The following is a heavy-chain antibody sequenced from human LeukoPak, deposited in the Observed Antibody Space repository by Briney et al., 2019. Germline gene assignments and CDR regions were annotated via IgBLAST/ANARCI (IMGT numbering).Heavy chain of an antibody. J-gene: IGHJ4*02. CDR2: VSTGSGYI. CDR3: ARDPRY. CDR1: GFTFSSYS. Sequence: GGSLRLSCAASGFTFSSYSMTWVRQAPGKGLEWVSSVSTGSGYIYYADSVKGRFTISRDNAKNSLYLQMNSLRAEDTAVYYCARDPRYWGQGTLVTVSS. V-gene: IGHV3-21*01.